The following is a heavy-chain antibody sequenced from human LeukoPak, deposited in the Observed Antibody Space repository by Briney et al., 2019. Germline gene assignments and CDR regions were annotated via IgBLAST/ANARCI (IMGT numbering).Heavy chain of an antibody. V-gene: IGHV3-11*01. Sequence: GGSLRLSCAASGFTFSDYYMSWIRQAPGKGLEWVSYISSSGSTIYYADSVKGRFTISRDNAKNSLYLQMNSLRAEDTAVYYCARGVELEPRVEYWFDPWGQGTLVTVSS. CDR1: GFTFSDYY. J-gene: IGHJ5*02. CDR2: ISSSGSTI. D-gene: IGHD1-1*01. CDR3: ARGVELEPRVEYWFDP.